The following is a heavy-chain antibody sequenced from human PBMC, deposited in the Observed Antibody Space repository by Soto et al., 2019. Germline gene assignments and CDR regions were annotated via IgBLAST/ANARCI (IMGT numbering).Heavy chain of an antibody. CDR1: GFTFSSYA. V-gene: IGHV3-23*01. D-gene: IGHD3-3*01. Sequence: EVQLLESGGGLVQPGGSLRLSCAASGFTFSSYAMSWVHQAPGKGLEWVSAISGSGGSTYYADSVKGRFTISRDNSKNTLYLQMNSLRAEDTAVYYCAKDPQGILRFLEWSPGYFDYWGQGTLVTVSS. CDR3: AKDPQGILRFLEWSPGYFDY. CDR2: ISGSGGST. J-gene: IGHJ4*02.